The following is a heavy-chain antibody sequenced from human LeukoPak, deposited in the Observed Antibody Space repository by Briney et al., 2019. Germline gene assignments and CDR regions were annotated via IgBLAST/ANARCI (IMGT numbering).Heavy chain of an antibody. J-gene: IGHJ4*02. D-gene: IGHD3-10*01. Sequence: ASVKVSCKASGYTFTSYYMHWVRQAPGQGLEWMGWINPNSGGTNYAQKFQGRVTMTRDTSISTAYMELSRLRSDDTAVYYCAREGPLSGITMVRGVIPYWGQGTLVTVSS. CDR2: INPNSGGT. CDR3: AREGPLSGITMVRGVIPY. CDR1: GYTFTSYY. V-gene: IGHV1-2*02.